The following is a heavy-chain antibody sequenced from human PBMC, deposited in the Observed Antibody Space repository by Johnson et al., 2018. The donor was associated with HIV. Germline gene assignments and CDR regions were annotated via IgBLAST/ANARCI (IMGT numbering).Heavy chain of an antibody. V-gene: IGHV3-30*18. CDR2: ISYDGSNK. J-gene: IGHJ3*02. D-gene: IGHD6-13*01. Sequence: QVQLVESGGGVVQPGGSLRLSCAASGFTFSNYGMHWVRQAPGKGLEWVAVISYDGSNKYYADSVKGRFTISRDNSKNTLYLQMNSLRAEDTAVYYCAKVSSQSSSWYDAFDIWGQGTMVTVSS. CDR3: AKVSSQSSSWYDAFDI. CDR1: GFTFSNYG.